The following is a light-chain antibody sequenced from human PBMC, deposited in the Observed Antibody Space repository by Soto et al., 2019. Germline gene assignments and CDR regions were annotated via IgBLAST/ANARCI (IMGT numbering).Light chain of an antibody. CDR3: QTWDSSTHSP. CDR2: LERSGSY. CDR1: SGHSNNI. V-gene: IGLV4-60*03. J-gene: IGLJ2*01. Sequence: QPVLTQSSSASASLGSSITLTCTRNSGHSNNIIEWHQQQPGKAPRYLMKLERSGSYTQGSGVPDRFSGSSSGADRYLTISNLQSEDEADYYCQTWDSSTHSPFGGGTKLTVL.